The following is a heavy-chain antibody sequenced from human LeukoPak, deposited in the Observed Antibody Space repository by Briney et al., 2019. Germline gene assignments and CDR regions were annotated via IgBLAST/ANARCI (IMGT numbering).Heavy chain of an antibody. Sequence: PSETLSLTCTVSGGSISNYYRNWIRQPPGKGLEWIGYIYYSGSTNYNPSLKSRVTISVDTSKNQFSLNLSSVTASDTAMYYCARGYDILTPNWFDPWGQGTLVTVSS. CDR3: ARGYDILTPNWFDP. D-gene: IGHD3-9*01. CDR2: IYYSGST. J-gene: IGHJ5*02. CDR1: GGSISNYY. V-gene: IGHV4-59*08.